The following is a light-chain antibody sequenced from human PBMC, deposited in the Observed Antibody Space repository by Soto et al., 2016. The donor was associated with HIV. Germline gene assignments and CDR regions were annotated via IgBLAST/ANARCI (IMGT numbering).Light chain of an antibody. V-gene: IGKV1-5*03. CDR3: QQYNSYPFT. CDR2: KAS. Sequence: DIQMTQSPSTLSASVGDRVTITCRASQSISSWLAWYQQKPGKAPKLLIYKASSLESGVPSRFSGSGSGTEFTLTISSPQPDDFATYYCQQYNSYPFTFGGGTKVEIK. J-gene: IGKJ4*01. CDR1: QSISSW.